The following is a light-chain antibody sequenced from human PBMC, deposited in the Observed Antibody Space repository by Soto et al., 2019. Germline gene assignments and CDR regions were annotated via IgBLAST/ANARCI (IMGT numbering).Light chain of an antibody. V-gene: IGKV1-17*01. J-gene: IGKJ2*01. CDR3: LQHKDYPYT. CDR1: QDIRSD. Sequence: MQMTQSPSSLSASVGERVTITCRASQDIRSDLGWYQQKPGKAPKRLIYAASRLQSGVPSRFSAGGSGTEFILTISSLQPEDFATYYCLQHKDYPYTFCQVTKVDIK. CDR2: AAS.